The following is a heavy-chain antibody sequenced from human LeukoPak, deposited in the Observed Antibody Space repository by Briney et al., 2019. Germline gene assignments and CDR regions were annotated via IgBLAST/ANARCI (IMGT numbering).Heavy chain of an antibody. Sequence: GGSLRLSCAASGFTFSSYGMHWVRQAPGKGLEWVAFIRYDGSNKYYADSVKGRFTISRDNSKNTLYLQMKSLRAEDTAVYYCARETSQKGAHYMDVWGKGTTVTISS. V-gene: IGHV3-30*02. D-gene: IGHD3-16*01. CDR3: ARETSQKGAHYMDV. CDR2: IRYDGSNK. CDR1: GFTFSSYG. J-gene: IGHJ6*03.